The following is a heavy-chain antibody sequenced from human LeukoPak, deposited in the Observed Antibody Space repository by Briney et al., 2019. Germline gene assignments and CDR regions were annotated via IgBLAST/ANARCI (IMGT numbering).Heavy chain of an antibody. V-gene: IGHV1-69*13. J-gene: IGHJ4*02. D-gene: IGHD1-26*01. CDR3: ARVHDCVGAEMYFDY. CDR1: GGTFTSYA. CDR2: IIPIFGTA. Sequence: SVKVSCKASGGTFTSYAISWVRQAPGQGLEWMGGIIPIFGTANYAQKFQGRVTITADESTSTAYMELSSLRSEDTAVYYCARVHDCVGAEMYFDYWGQGTLVTVSS.